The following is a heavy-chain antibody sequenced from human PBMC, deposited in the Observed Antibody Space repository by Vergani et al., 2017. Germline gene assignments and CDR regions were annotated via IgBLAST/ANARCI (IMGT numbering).Heavy chain of an antibody. CDR1: GFSFSDHY. D-gene: IGHD5-24*01. J-gene: IGHJ3*02. CDR2: ISNRGNTI. CDR3: ARDHRDYNNYPGTFDI. Sequence: QVQLVESGGGLVKPGGSLRLSCAASGFSFSDHYMTWIRQAPGKGLELVSYISNRGNTIEYADSVKVRFSISRDNAKSSLFLQMDSLRAQDTAVYYCARDHRDYNNYPGTFDIWGQGSMVTVSS. V-gene: IGHV3-11*01.